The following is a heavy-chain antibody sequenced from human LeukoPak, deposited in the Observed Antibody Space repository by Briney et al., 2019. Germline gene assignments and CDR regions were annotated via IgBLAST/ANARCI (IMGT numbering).Heavy chain of an antibody. Sequence: ASVKVSCKASGYTFTSYAMHWARQPPGQRLEWMGWINDGNGNTKYSQKFQGRVTITRDTSASTAYMELSSLRSEVTAVYYCARDNIDAFDIWGQGTMVTVSS. CDR2: INDGNGNT. J-gene: IGHJ3*02. V-gene: IGHV1-3*01. CDR3: ARDNIDAFDI. CDR1: GYTFTSYA. D-gene: IGHD2/OR15-2a*01.